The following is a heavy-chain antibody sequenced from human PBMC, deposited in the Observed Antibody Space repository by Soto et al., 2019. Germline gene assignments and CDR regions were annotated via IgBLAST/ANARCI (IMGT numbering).Heavy chain of an antibody. J-gene: IGHJ4*02. CDR1: GGSISSAAYY. CDR3: AREYTYGSNFFDC. V-gene: IGHV4-31*03. D-gene: IGHD5-18*01. Sequence: QVQLQESGPGLVKPSQTLSLSCTVSGGSISSAAYYWSWIRQHPGKGLEWIGYISHSGSTYYTPSLQRRVIISADTSKNQFSLNLTSVTAADTAVYYCAREYTYGSNFFDCWGQGALVTVSS. CDR2: ISHSGST.